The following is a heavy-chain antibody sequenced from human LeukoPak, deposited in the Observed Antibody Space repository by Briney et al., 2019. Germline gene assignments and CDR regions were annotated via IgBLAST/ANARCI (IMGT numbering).Heavy chain of an antibody. CDR2: ITPSGGST. CDR1: GYTFTSYY. D-gene: IGHD3-3*01. V-gene: IGHV1-46*01. Sequence: ASVTVSCKASGYTFTSYYMHTVRQATGQGLEWMGIITPSGGSTSYAHKFQGRVTMTRDTSTSTVYMELSSLRSEDTAVYYCARDRDDFWSGYYFDYWGQGTLVTVSS. CDR3: ARDRDDFWSGYYFDY. J-gene: IGHJ4*02.